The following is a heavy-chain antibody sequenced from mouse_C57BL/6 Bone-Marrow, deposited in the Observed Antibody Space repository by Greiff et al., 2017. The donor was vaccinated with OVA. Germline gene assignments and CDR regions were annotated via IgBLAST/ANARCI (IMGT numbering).Heavy chain of an antibody. CDR1: GFTFSSYG. CDR3: ARHRGSSPPWFAY. D-gene: IGHD1-1*01. V-gene: IGHV5-6*01. CDR2: ISSGGSYT. J-gene: IGHJ3*01. Sequence: DVQLQESGGDLVKPGGSLKLSCAASGFTFSSYGMSWVRQTPDKRLEWVATISSGGSYTYYPDSVKGRFTISRDNAKNTLYLQMSSLKSEDTAMYYCARHRGSSPPWFAYWGQGTLVTVSA.